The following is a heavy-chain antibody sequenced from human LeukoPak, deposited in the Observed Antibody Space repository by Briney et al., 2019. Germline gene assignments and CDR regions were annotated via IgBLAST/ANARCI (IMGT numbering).Heavy chain of an antibody. CDR1: GGSISSGGYY. V-gene: IGHV4-31*03. J-gene: IGHJ4*02. CDR2: IYYSGST. Sequence: PSETLSLTCTVSGGSISSGGYYWSWIRQHPGKGLEWIGYIYYSGSTYYNPSLKSRVTISVDTSKNQFSLKLSSAAAADTAVYYCAVPDVVRGVIKNWGQGTLVTVSS. D-gene: IGHD3-10*01. CDR3: AVPDVVRGVIKN.